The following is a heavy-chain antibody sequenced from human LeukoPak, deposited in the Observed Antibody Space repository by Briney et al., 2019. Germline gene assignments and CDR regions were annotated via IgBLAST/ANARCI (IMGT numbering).Heavy chain of an antibody. CDR1: GYTLTSYD. D-gene: IGHD2-15*01. CDR3: ARGLLANWFDP. Sequence: ASVEVSCKASGYTLTSYDINWVRQATGQGLEWMGWMNPNSGNTGYAQKFQGRVTMTRNTSISTAYMELSSLRSEDTAVYYCARGLLANWFDPWGQGTLVTVSS. V-gene: IGHV1-8*01. J-gene: IGHJ5*02. CDR2: MNPNSGNT.